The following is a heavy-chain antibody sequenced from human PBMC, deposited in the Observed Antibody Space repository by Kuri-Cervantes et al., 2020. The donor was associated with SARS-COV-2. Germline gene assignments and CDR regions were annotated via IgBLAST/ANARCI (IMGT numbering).Heavy chain of an antibody. J-gene: IGHJ4*02. V-gene: IGHV3-30-3*01. CDR2: ISYDGSNK. Sequence: GESLKISCAASGFTFSSYAMHWVRQAPGKGLEWVAVISYDGSNKYYADSVKGRFTISRDNSKNTLYLQMNSLRAEDTAVYYCARDAQITVTTFWGVDYWGQGTLVTVSS. D-gene: IGHD4-17*01. CDR3: ARDAQITVTTFWGVDY. CDR1: GFTFSSYA.